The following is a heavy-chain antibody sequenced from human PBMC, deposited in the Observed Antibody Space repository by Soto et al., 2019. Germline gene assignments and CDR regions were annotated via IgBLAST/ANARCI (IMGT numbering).Heavy chain of an antibody. CDR1: GFTFSSFW. Sequence: EVQLVESGGGLVQLGGSRRRSCAASGFTFSSFWMTWVRQAPGKGLEWVANIKHDGSEKYYVESVKGRFTISRDNARNSLFLEMKSLRSEDTAVYSCVRDRSGSYLEGFDYWGQGTLVTVSS. D-gene: IGHD1-26*01. V-gene: IGHV3-7*01. J-gene: IGHJ4*02. CDR3: VRDRSGSYLEGFDY. CDR2: IKHDGSEK.